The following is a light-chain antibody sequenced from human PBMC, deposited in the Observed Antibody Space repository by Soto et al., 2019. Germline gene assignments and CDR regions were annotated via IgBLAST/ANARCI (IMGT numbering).Light chain of an antibody. CDR3: QQANSFPVT. Sequence: DIQMTQSPASVSASVGDRVTITCRASQGVSTWVAWFQQKPGQAPKLLIYAASVLQSGVPSRFSGSGSGTEFNLTITSLQPEDSATYYCQQANSFPVTFGQGTKLEI. CDR1: QGVSTW. CDR2: AAS. V-gene: IGKV1D-12*01. J-gene: IGKJ2*01.